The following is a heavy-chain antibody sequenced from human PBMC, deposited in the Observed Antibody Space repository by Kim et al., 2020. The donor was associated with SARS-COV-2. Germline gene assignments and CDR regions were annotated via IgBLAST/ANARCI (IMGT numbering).Heavy chain of an antibody. V-gene: IGHV3-23*01. CDR2: RT. CDR3: AKEDRTETQVF. D-gene: IGHD1-7*01. Sequence: RTYYAESVRGRFTISRDNTKNTLFMQVNSQRAEDTALDYCAKEDRTETQVFWGQGTLVTVSS. J-gene: IGHJ4*01.